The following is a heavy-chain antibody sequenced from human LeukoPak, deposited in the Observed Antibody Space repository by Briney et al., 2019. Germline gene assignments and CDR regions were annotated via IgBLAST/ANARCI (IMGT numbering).Heavy chain of an antibody. V-gene: IGHV4-4*02. CDR1: GGSISSSNW. CDR3: ARGDHSSWVNYYYYGMDV. J-gene: IGHJ6*02. Sequence: SETLSLTCAVSGGSISSSNWWSWVRQPPGKGLEWIGEIYHSGSTNYNPSLKSRVTISVDTSKNQFSLKLSSVTAADTAVYYCARGDHSSWVNYYYYGMDVWGQGTTVTVSS. D-gene: IGHD4-11*01. CDR2: IYHSGST.